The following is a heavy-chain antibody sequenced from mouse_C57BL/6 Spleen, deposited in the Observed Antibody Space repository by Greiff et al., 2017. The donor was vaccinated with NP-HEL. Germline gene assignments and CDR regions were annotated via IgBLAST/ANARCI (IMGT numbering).Heavy chain of an antibody. V-gene: IGHV5-6*02. CDR3: ARDYSNFPDY. J-gene: IGHJ2*01. D-gene: IGHD2-5*01. Sequence: EVMLVESGGDLVKPGGSLKLSCAASGFTFSSYGMSWVRQTPDKRLEWVATISSGGSYTYYPDSVKGRFTISRDNAKNTLYLQMSSLKSEDTAMYYCARDYSNFPDYWGQGTTLTVSS. CDR1: GFTFSSYG. CDR2: ISSGGSYT.